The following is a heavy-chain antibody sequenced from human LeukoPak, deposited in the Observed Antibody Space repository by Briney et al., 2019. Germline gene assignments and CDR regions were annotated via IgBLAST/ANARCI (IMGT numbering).Heavy chain of an antibody. CDR1: GFTFDDYG. CDR2: IKQDGSEK. V-gene: IGHV3-7*01. Sequence: GGSLRLSCAASGFTFDDYGMSWVRQAPGKGLEWVANIKQDGSEKYYVDSVKGRFTISRDNAKNSLYLQMNSLRAEDTAVYYYAREYKGDWGQGTLVTVSS. D-gene: IGHD1-14*01. CDR3: AREYKGD. J-gene: IGHJ4*02.